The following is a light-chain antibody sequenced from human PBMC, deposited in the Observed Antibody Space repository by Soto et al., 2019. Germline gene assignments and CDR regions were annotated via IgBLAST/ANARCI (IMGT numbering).Light chain of an antibody. J-gene: IGKJ4*01. V-gene: IGKV3-11*01. CDR2: DAS. CDR1: QSVSSY. Sequence: EIVLTQSPATLSLYTEERATLSCRASQSVSSYLAWYKQKPGQAPRLLIYDASNRATGIPARFSGSGSGTDFTLTISSLEPEDFAVYYCQQRSNWPLTFGGGTKVDIK. CDR3: QQRSNWPLT.